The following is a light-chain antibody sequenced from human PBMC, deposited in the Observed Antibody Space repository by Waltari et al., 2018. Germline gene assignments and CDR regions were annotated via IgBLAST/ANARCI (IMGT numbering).Light chain of an antibody. J-gene: IGKJ4*01. V-gene: IGKV3-20*01. CDR2: DAS. CDR3: QQCGSSPLT. Sequence: EIVLTQSPDTLSLSPGERATLSCRASQSVRSNYFAWYQQKPGQAPRLLISDASIRAPGIPDRFSGSGSGTDFTLTISRLEPEYFAVYYCQQCGSSPLTFGGGTKVEIK. CDR1: QSVRSNY.